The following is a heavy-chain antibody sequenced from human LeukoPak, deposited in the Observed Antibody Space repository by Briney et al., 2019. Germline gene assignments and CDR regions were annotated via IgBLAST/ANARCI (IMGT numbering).Heavy chain of an antibody. V-gene: IGHV3-23*01. CDR2: VSGSGGST. D-gene: IGHD1-26*01. CDR3: AKGRGARYYNPMDV. Sequence: PGGSLRLSCAASGFAFSNSAISWVRKAPGKRLEWVSTVSGSGGSTYYADSVRGRFTISRDNSNNTAHLQMSGLRVDDTAIYYCAKGRGARYYNPMDVWGKGTTVTVSS. CDR1: GFAFSNSA. J-gene: IGHJ6*03.